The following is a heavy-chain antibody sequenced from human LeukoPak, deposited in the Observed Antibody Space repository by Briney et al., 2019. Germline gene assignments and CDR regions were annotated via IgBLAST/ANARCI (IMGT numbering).Heavy chain of an antibody. J-gene: IGHJ4*02. Sequence: SGTLSLTCAVSGGSISSSSYYWGWIRQPPGKGLEWIGSIYYSGSTYYNPSLKSRVTISVDTSKNQFSLKLSSVTAADTAVYYCARHRTPILFYFDYWGQGTLVTVSS. D-gene: IGHD2/OR15-2a*01. CDR2: IYYSGST. CDR1: GGSISSSSYY. V-gene: IGHV4-39*01. CDR3: ARHRTPILFYFDY.